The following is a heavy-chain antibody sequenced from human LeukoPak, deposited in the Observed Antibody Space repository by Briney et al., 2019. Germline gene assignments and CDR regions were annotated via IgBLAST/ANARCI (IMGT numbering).Heavy chain of an antibody. CDR2: ISSSGSTI. CDR1: GFTFSSYE. J-gene: IGHJ4*02. D-gene: IGHD5-12*01. CDR3: ARDSGYGFDY. V-gene: IGHV3-48*03. Sequence: GGSLRLSCAASGFTFSSYEMNWVRQAPGKGLEWVSYISSSGSTIYYADSVKGRFTISRDNSKNTLYLQMNSLRAEDTAVYYCARDSGYGFDYWGQGTLVTVSS.